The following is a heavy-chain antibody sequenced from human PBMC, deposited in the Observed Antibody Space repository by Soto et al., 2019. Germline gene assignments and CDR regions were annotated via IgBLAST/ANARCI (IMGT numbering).Heavy chain of an antibody. Sequence: QVQLVQSGAEGKKPGASVKVSCKASGYTFSSYFSSWVRQAPGQGLEWMGWISAYNGKTNYAQKLQGRVTMTADTSTSTACMELRSLRSDDTAVYYCARDLPPVDYWGQGTLFTVSS. CDR2: ISAYNGKT. J-gene: IGHJ4*02. CDR1: GYTFSSYF. CDR3: ARDLPPVDY. V-gene: IGHV1-18*01.